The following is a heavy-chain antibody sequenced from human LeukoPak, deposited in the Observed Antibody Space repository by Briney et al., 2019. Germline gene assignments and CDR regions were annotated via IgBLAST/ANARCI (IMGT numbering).Heavy chain of an antibody. J-gene: IGHJ4*02. Sequence: SETLSLTCAVYGGSFSGYYWSWIRQPPGKGLEWIGEINHSGSTNYNPSLKSRITISVDTSKNQFSLKLSSVTAADTAVYYCAREGSYYDSSGYEYWGQGTLVTVSS. D-gene: IGHD3-22*01. CDR3: AREGSYYDSSGYEY. CDR1: GGSFSGYY. CDR2: INHSGST. V-gene: IGHV4-34*01.